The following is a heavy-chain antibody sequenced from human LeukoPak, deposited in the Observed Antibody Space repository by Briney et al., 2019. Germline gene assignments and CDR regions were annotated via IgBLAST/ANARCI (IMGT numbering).Heavy chain of an antibody. CDR2: VHFSGST. CDR3: VTDDSSRGDSGGYHY. J-gene: IGHJ4*02. Sequence: SETLSLTCAVSSASVTSHHWAWIRQPAGKGLEWVGRVHFSGSTNYNPSLRSRVAISLDKSKNELSLTLKSVSAADTAVYFCVTDDSSRGDSGGYHYWGRGVLVTVS. V-gene: IGHV4-4*07. CDR1: SASVTSHH. D-gene: IGHD3-22*01.